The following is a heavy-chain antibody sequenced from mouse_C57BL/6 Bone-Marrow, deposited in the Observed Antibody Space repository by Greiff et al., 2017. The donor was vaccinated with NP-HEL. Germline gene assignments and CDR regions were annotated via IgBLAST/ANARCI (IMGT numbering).Heavy chain of an antibody. Sequence: QVQLQQPGAELVKPGASVKLSCKASGYTFTSYWMHWVKQRPGQGLEWIGMIHPNSGSTNYNEKFKSKATLTVDKSSSTAYMQLSSLTSEDSAVYYCARAPIYDGYYGGAMDYWGQGTSVTVSS. CDR2: IHPNSGST. J-gene: IGHJ4*01. CDR3: ARAPIYDGYYGGAMDY. CDR1: GYTFTSYW. D-gene: IGHD2-3*01. V-gene: IGHV1-64*01.